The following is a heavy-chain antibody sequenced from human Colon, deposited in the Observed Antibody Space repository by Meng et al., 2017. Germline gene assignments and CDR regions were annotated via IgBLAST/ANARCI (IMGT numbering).Heavy chain of an antibody. V-gene: IGHV3-21*06. Sequence: DVQLVESGGGLVKPGESLRVSCEASGFTFRLYAINWVRQAPGEGLEWVASITSSSNYIHYSDSVKGRFTVSRDNARNSSYLQMNSLRADDTAIYYCARVGTARPFDYWGQGTLVTVSS. CDR3: ARVGTARPFDY. CDR1: GFTFRLYA. D-gene: IGHD1-1*01. J-gene: IGHJ4*02. CDR2: ITSSSNYI.